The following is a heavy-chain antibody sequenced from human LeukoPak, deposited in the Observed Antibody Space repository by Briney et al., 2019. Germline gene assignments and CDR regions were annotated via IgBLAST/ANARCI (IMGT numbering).Heavy chain of an antibody. CDR3: ARGSRVGASVDY. J-gene: IGHJ4*02. CDR1: GFTFSSYS. D-gene: IGHD1-26*01. V-gene: IGHV3-21*01. CDR2: ISSSSSYI. Sequence: GGSLRLSCAASGFTFSSYSMNWVRQAPGKGLEWVSPISSSSSYIYYADSVKGRFTISRDNAKNSLYLQMNSLRAEDTAVYYCARGSRVGASVDYWGQGTLVTVSS.